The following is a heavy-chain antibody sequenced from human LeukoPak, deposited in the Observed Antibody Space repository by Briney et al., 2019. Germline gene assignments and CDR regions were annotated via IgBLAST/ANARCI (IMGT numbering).Heavy chain of an antibody. J-gene: IGHJ4*02. Sequence: PETLSLTCAVYGGSFRGYYWSCIREPPGKGLEWSWEIKHSGRTNYNPSLKSRVTISVDTSKNQFSLKLSSVTAADTAVYYCARLRGNYFPDYWGQGTLVTVSS. CDR3: ARLRGNYFPDY. D-gene: IGHD4-11*01. CDR2: IKHSGRT. V-gene: IGHV4-34*01. CDR1: GGSFRGYY.